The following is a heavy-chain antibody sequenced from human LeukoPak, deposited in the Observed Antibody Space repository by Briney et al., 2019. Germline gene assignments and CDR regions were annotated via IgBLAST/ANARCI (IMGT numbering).Heavy chain of an antibody. V-gene: IGHV1-8*01. J-gene: IGHJ4*02. CDR1: GYTFTSYD. CDR3: PRGWDGGSYN. Sequence: ASEKVSCRASGYTFTSYDINWVRKAPGQGLEWMGWMNPNSGNTAYAQKFQGRVTMTRNTSISTAYMVLSSLRAEDTAGDNCPRGWDGGSYNWGQGTLVTVSS. D-gene: IGHD1-26*01. CDR2: MNPNSGNT.